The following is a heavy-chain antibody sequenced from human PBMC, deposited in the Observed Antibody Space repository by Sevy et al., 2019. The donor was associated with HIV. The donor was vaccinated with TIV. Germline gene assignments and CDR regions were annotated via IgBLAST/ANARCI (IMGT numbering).Heavy chain of an antibody. V-gene: IGHV3-21*01. D-gene: IGHD3-22*01. CDR3: TRRATYYDTGDAFDI. J-gene: IGHJ3*02. CDR1: GFTFSTYS. CDR2: ISSSSTYI. Sequence: GGSLRLSCAASGFTFSTYSMNWVRQAPGKGLEWVSSISSSSTYIYYADSLKGRFTVSRDNSENSLYLQMNSLRAEDTAVYYCTRRATYYDTGDAFDIWGQGTMVTVSS.